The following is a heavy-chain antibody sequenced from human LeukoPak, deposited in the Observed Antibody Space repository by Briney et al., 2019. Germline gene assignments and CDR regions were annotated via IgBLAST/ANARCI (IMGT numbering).Heavy chain of an antibody. CDR1: GGPITSGGSY. Sequence: SETLSLTCTVSGGPITSGGSYWSWIRQHPGEGLEWIGYIYYSGSTCYNPSLKSRVTISVDTSKKQFSLKLNSVTAADTAVYFCASQANYYDSSGYFIHWGQGILVTVSS. D-gene: IGHD3-22*01. V-gene: IGHV4-31*03. CDR3: ASQANYYDSSGYFIH. CDR2: IYYSGST. J-gene: IGHJ1*01.